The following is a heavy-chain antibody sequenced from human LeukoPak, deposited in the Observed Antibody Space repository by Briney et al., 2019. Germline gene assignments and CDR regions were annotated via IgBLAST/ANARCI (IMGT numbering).Heavy chain of an antibody. CDR3: AREGYISGYGVIDY. CDR1: GFTFSSYW. D-gene: IGHD5-18*01. Sequence: PGGSLILSCAASGFTFSSYWMSWVRQAPGKGLEWVANIKRDGSEKYRVDSVKGRFTISRDNAKNSLYLQMNSLRDEDTAVYYCAREGYISGYGVIDYWGQGTLVTVSS. J-gene: IGHJ4*02. CDR2: IKRDGSEK. V-gene: IGHV3-7*01.